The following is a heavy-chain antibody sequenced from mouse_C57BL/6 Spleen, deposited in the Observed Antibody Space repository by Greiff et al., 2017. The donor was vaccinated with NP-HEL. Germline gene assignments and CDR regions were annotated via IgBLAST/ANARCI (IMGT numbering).Heavy chain of an antibody. J-gene: IGHJ4*01. Sequence: VQLQQPGAELVKPGASVKLSCKASGYTFTSYWMHWVKQRPGQGLEWIGMIHPNSGSTNYNEKFKSKATLTVDKSSSTAYMQLSSLTSEDSAVYYCARPYDYDQYYYAMDYWGQGTSVTVSS. CDR2: IHPNSGST. V-gene: IGHV1-64*01. CDR3: ARPYDYDQYYYAMDY. CDR1: GYTFTSYW. D-gene: IGHD2-4*01.